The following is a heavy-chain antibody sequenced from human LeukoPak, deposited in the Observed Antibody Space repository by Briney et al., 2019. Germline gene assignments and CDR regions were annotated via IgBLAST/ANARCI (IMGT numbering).Heavy chain of an antibody. CDR1: DGFISSGDCY. CDR2: IYYSVST. CDR3: ARVSDILTGYSYLDY. J-gene: IGHJ4*02. Sequence: SETQTLTCTLSDGFISSGDCYWRQIRQPRGEGLERIGYIYYSVSTDYNPSLKSRVHMSVDTSKHQFSLKLSSVTAADTAVYYCARVSDILTGYSYLDYWGEGTLVTVSS. V-gene: IGHV4-30-4*01. D-gene: IGHD3-9*01.